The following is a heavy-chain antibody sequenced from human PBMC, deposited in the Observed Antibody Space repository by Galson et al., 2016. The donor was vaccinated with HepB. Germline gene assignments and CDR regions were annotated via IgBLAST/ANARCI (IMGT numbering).Heavy chain of an antibody. CDR3: VRESGHCGGDCFSLWGY. CDR1: GYFISNGYH. D-gene: IGHD2-21*02. V-gene: IGHV4-38-2*01. Sequence: SETLSLTCVVSGYFISNGYHWGWIRQPPGKGLEWIGSICHTGYAYYNASLQSRVTMSVDTSKNQFSLKLTSVTVTDTAVYYCVRESGHCGGDCFSLWGYWGQGKLVTVSS. CDR2: ICHTGYA. J-gene: IGHJ4*02.